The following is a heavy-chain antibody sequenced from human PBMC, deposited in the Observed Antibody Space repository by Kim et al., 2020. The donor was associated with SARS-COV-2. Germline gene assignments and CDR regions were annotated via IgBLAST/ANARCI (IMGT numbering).Heavy chain of an antibody. CDR3: ARGGRSVGATYVGSIDY. Sequence: SETLSLTCTVSGGSISSYYWSWIRRPPGKGLEWIGYIYYSGSTNYNPSLKSRVTISVDTSKNQFSLKLSSVTAADTAVYYCARGGRSVGATYVGSIDYWGQGTLVTVSS. D-gene: IGHD1-26*01. V-gene: IGHV4-59*13. J-gene: IGHJ4*02. CDR2: IYYSGST. CDR1: GGSISSYY.